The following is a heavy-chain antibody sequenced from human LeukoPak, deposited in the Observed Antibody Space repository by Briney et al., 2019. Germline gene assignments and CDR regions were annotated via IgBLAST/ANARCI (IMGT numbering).Heavy chain of an antibody. Sequence: GGSLRLSCAASGFTFSSYSMNWVRQAPGKGLEWVSSISSSSSYIYYADSVKGRFTISRDNAKNSLYLQMDSLRAEDTAVYYCARLVSAWYYFDYWGQGTLVTVSS. CDR1: GFTFSSYS. CDR3: ARLVSAWYYFDY. J-gene: IGHJ4*02. D-gene: IGHD6-19*01. CDR2: ISSSSSYI. V-gene: IGHV3-21*01.